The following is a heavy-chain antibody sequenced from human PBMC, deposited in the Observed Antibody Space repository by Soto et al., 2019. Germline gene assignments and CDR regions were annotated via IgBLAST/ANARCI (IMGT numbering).Heavy chain of an antibody. D-gene: IGHD3-16*01. CDR3: AKESGSAYLSNNLYGNWFDP. Sequence: GGSLRLSCAASGFTFSNYAMSWVRQAPGKGLEWVSGISGGGGRTYNADSVKGPFTISRENSNNTLYLQMNSLRAEDTAVYYCAKESGSAYLSNNLYGNWFDPWGQGTLVTVSS. J-gene: IGHJ5*02. V-gene: IGHV3-23*01. CDR2: ISGGGGRT. CDR1: GFTFSNYA.